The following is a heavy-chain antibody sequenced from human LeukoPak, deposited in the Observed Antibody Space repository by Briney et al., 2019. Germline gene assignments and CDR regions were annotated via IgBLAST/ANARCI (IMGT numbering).Heavy chain of an antibody. V-gene: IGHV3-7*01. CDR2: IKQDGSEK. D-gene: IGHD6-19*01. J-gene: IGHJ4*02. CDR1: GFTFRNYW. Sequence: GGSLRLSCAVSGFTFRNYWMSWVRQAPGKGLEWVANIKQDGSEKNYVDSVKGRFTISRDNAKNSLYLQMNSLRVEDTAVYYCARLEQWLTPYWGQGTLVTVSS. CDR3: ARLEQWLTPY.